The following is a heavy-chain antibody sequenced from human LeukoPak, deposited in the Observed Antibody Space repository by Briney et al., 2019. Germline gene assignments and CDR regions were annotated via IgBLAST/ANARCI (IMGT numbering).Heavy chain of an antibody. Sequence: ASVKVSCKASGYTFTGYYMHWVRQAPGQGLEWMGWINPNSGGTNYAQKFQGRVTMTRDTSISTAYMELSRLRSDDTAVYYCARDWRLWFGELNWFDPWGQGTLVTVSS. D-gene: IGHD3-10*01. CDR3: ARDWRLWFGELNWFDP. CDR1: GYTFTGYY. V-gene: IGHV1-2*02. J-gene: IGHJ5*02. CDR2: INPNSGGT.